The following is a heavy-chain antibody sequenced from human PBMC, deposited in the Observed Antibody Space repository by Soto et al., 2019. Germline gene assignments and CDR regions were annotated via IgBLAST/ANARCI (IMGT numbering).Heavy chain of an antibody. CDR2: ITTYNDNA. CDR3: ARGGMGKSYWNFDS. Sequence: QVQLVQSGPDVKKPGASVRVSCKASGFTFSNYGINCVRQAPGQRLEWMGYITTYNDNAHYAPKFLGRVTLTADTAPTTAYVELRRLRSDDTDVYYCARGGMGKSYWNFDSWGQRRLVTGSS. D-gene: IGHD1-1*01. V-gene: IGHV1-18*01. CDR1: GFTFSNYG. J-gene: IGHJ4*02.